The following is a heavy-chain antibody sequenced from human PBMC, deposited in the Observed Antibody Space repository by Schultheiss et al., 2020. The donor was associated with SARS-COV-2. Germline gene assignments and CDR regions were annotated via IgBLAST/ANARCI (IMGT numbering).Heavy chain of an antibody. CDR1: GFTFSSYA. CDR2: ISGSGGST. V-gene: IGHV3-23*01. J-gene: IGHJ6*03. D-gene: IGHD3-10*01. CDR3: AKDGYGSGVYYYYYYMDV. Sequence: GGSLRLSCAASGFTFSSYAMSWVRQAPGKGLEWVSAISGSGGSTYYADSVKGRFTISRDNSKNTLYLQMNSLRAEDTAVYYCAKDGYGSGVYYYYYYMDVWGKGTTVTVSS.